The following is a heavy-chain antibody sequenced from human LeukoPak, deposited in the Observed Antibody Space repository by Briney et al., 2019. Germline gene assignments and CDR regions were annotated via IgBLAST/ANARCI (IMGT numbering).Heavy chain of an antibody. CDR3: AREEWVDSSGYPIDY. J-gene: IGHJ4*02. CDR2: INPSGGST. CDR1: GYTFTSYY. D-gene: IGHD3-22*01. Sequence: ASVKVSFKASGYTFTSYYMHWVRQAPGQGLEWMGIINPSGGSTSYAQKFQGRVTMTRDTSTSTVYMELSSLRSEDTAVYYCAREEWVDSSGYPIDYWGQGTLVTVSS. V-gene: IGHV1-46*01.